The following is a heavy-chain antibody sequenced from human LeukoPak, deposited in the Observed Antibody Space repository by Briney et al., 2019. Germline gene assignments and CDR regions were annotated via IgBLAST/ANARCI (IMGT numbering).Heavy chain of an antibody. CDR1: GFTFSSYA. D-gene: IGHD6-6*01. V-gene: IGHV3-30*04. J-gene: IGHJ4*02. CDR3: AKDTSIAARPAPLDY. CDR2: ISYDGSNK. Sequence: GGSLRLSCAASGFTFSSYAMHWVRQAPGKGLEWVAVISYDGSNKYYADSVKGRFTISRDNSKNTLYLQMNSLRAEDTAVYYCAKDTSIAARPAPLDYWGQGTLVTVSS.